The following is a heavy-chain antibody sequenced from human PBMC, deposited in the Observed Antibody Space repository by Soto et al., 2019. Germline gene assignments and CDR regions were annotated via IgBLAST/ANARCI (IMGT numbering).Heavy chain of an antibody. V-gene: IGHV3-11*01. CDR2: IRSTDSSI. CDR1: GFTFSDYS. CDR3: ARRSAVTTSHSFDI. J-gene: IGHJ3*02. D-gene: IGHD4-17*01. Sequence: QEQLVESGGGLVKPGGSLRLSCAASGFTFSDYSMSWIRQAPGKGLEWISYIRSTDSSIFYADSVKGRFTISRDNARSSLYLQMVSLRAEDTAVYYCARRSAVTTSHSFDIWGQGTRVTASS.